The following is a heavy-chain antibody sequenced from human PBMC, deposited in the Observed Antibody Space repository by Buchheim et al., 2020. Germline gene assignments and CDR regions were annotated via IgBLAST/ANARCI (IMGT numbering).Heavy chain of an antibody. V-gene: IGHV4-34*01. CDR1: GGSFSGYY. CDR3: ARGTENKDTAMVEDWFDP. D-gene: IGHD5-18*01. J-gene: IGHJ5*02. CDR2: INHSGST. Sequence: QVQLQQWGAGLLKPSETLSLTCAVYGGSFSGYYWSWIRQPPGKGLEWIGEINHSGSTNYNPSPKSRVTISVDTSKKQFSLKLSSVTAADTAVYYCARGTENKDTAMVEDWFDPWGQGTL.